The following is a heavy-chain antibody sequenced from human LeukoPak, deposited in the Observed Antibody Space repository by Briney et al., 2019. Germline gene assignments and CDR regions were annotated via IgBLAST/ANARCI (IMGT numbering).Heavy chain of an antibody. CDR2: IYHSGST. D-gene: IGHD4-17*01. J-gene: IGHJ3*02. Sequence: SETLSLTCTVSGYSISSGYYWGWIRQPPGKGLEWIGSIYHSGSTCYNPSLKSRVTISVDTSKNQFSLKLSSVTAADTAVYYCASYFPTVTTDSDAFDIWGQGTMVTVSS. V-gene: IGHV4-38-2*02. CDR3: ASYFPTVTTDSDAFDI. CDR1: GYSISSGYY.